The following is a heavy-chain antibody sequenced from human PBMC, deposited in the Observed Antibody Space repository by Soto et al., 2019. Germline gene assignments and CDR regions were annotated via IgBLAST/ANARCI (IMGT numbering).Heavy chain of an antibody. J-gene: IGHJ4*02. CDR1: GFTFSSYA. V-gene: IGHV3-23*01. D-gene: IGHD2-21*02. CDR2: ISGSGGTT. Sequence: EVQLLESGGGLVQLGGSLRLSCAASGFTFSSYAMSWVRQAPGRGLEWVSAISGSGGTTYYGDSVRGRFTVSRDNSRDTLYLQMNSLRADDTALYYCARNCGGDCYTNFDYWGQGTLVTVSS. CDR3: ARNCGGDCYTNFDY.